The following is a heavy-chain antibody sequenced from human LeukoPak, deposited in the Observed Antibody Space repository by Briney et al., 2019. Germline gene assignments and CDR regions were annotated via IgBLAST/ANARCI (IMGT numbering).Heavy chain of an antibody. Sequence: SETLSLTCTVSGGSISSYYWSWIRQPPGKGLEWIGYIYYSGSTNYNPSLKSRVTISVDTSKNQFSLKLSSVTAADTAVYYSARLAVAGSRWFDPWGQGTLVTVSS. D-gene: IGHD6-19*01. J-gene: IGHJ5*02. CDR3: ARLAVAGSRWFDP. CDR1: GGSISSYY. CDR2: IYYSGST. V-gene: IGHV4-59*08.